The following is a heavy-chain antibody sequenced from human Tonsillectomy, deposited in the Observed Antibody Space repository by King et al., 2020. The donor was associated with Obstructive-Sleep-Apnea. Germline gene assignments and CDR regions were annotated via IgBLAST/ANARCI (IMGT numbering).Heavy chain of an antibody. J-gene: IGHJ5*02. CDR1: GFTFSTFA. D-gene: IGHD3-10*01. CDR2: ISSSSNTK. Sequence: VQLVESGGGLVQPGGSLRLSCAASGFTFSTFAMNWVRQTPGKGLEWVSYISSSSNTKYYADSVKGRFAISRDNAENSLYLQLNSLRAEDTAVYYCASWDVREIRTWGQGTLVTVSS. CDR3: ASWDVREIRT. V-gene: IGHV3-48*04.